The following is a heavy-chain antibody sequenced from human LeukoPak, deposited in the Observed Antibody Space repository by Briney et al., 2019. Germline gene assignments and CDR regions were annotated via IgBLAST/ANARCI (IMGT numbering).Heavy chain of an antibody. D-gene: IGHD3-22*01. CDR3: ARDQRTYYDSSGSLGFDP. J-gene: IGHJ5*02. CDR2: IYTSGST. Sequence: SETLSLTCTVSGGSISSGSYYWSWIRQPAGKGLEWIGRIYTSGSTNYNPSLKSRVTISVDTSRNQFSLKLSSVTAADTAVYYCARDQRTYYDSSGSLGFDPWGQGTLVTVSS. CDR1: GGSISSGSYY. V-gene: IGHV4-61*02.